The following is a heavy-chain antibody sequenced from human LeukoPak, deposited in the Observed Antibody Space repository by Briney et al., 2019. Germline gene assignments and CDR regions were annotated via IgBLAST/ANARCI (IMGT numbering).Heavy chain of an antibody. CDR1: GYSFTTYW. D-gene: IGHD3-16*02. V-gene: IGHV5-51*01. CDR2: IYPADSDT. CDR3: ARRVRGTYH. J-gene: IGHJ4*02. Sequence: GESLKISCKGSGYSFTTYWIGWVRPLPGKGLEWMGIIYPADSDTKYSPSFQGQVTISADTSISTAYLQWSSLKASDTAMYYCARRVRGTYHWGQGTLVTVSS.